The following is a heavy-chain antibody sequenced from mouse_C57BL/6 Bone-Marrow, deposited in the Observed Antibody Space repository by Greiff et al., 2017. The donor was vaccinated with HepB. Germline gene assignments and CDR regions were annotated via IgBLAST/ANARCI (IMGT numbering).Heavy chain of an antibody. D-gene: IGHD1-1*01. CDR2: IYPRSGNT. J-gene: IGHJ1*03. CDR3: ARPLYYYGSIHWYFDV. V-gene: IGHV1-81*01. Sequence: QVHVKQSGAELARPGASVKLSCKASGYTFTSYGISWVKQRTGQGLEWIGEIYPRSGNTYYNEKFKGKATLTADKSSSTAYMELRSLTSEDSAVYFCARPLYYYGSIHWYFDVWGTGTTVTVSS. CDR1: GYTFTSYG.